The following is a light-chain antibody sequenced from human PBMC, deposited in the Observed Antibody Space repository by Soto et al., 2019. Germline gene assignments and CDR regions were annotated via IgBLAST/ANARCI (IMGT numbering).Light chain of an antibody. CDR2: KES. CDR3: QQYMAYPYA. V-gene: IGKV1-5*03. CDR1: QSIRYW. J-gene: IGKJ2*01. Sequence: DIQMTQSPSTLSGSVGDRVTITCRASQSIRYWLAWFQQKAGKAPKLLIYKESTLATGVPSRFSGSGFGAESTLTISSLQPDDFATYYCQQYMAYPYAFGRGTKVDIK.